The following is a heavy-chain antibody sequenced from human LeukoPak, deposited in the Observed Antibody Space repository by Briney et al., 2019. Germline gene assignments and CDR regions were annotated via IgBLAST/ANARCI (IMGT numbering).Heavy chain of an antibody. J-gene: IGHJ4*02. CDR3: ARDSYAFGASDY. D-gene: IGHD3-10*01. CDR1: GYSISSGYY. V-gene: IGHV4-38-2*02. Sequence: ASETLSLTCTVSGYSISSGYYWGWIRQPPGKGLEWIGSIYHSGSTYCNPSLKSRVTISVDTSKNQFSLKLSSVTAADTAVYYCARDSYAFGASDYWGQGTLVTVSS. CDR2: IYHSGST.